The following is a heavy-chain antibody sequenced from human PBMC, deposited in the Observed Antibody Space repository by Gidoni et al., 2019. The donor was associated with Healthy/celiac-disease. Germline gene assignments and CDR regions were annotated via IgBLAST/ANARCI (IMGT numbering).Heavy chain of an antibody. CDR2: IFSNDEK. D-gene: IGHD2-15*01. J-gene: IGHJ5*02. V-gene: IGHV2-26*01. CDR3: ARIRGGYCSGGSCYPGELYNWFDP. Sequence: QVTLKESGPVLVKPTETLTLTCTVSGFSLSNARMGVSWIRQPPGKALEWLAHIFSNDEKSYSTSLKSRLTISKDTSKSQVVLTMTNMDPVDTATYYCARIRGGYCSGGSCYPGELYNWFDPWGQGTLVTVSS. CDR1: GFSLSNARMG.